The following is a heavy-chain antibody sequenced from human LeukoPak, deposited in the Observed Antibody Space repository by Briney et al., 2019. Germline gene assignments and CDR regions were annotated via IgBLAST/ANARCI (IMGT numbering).Heavy chain of an antibody. Sequence: ASVKVSCKASGYTFTSYGISWLRQAPGQGLEWMGWISSYNGNTNYAQKPQGRVTMTTDTSTSTAYMELRSLRSDHTAVYYCARDLAYYYDSSGYPAIDYWGQGTLVTVSS. V-gene: IGHV1-18*01. CDR2: ISSYNGNT. D-gene: IGHD3-22*01. J-gene: IGHJ4*02. CDR3: ARDLAYYYDSSGYPAIDY. CDR1: GYTFTSYG.